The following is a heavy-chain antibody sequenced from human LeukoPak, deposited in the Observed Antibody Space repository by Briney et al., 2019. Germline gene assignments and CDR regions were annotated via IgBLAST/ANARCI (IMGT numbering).Heavy chain of an antibody. D-gene: IGHD3-9*01. CDR2: ISREGSIK. V-gene: IGHV3-30*04. Sequence: GGSLRLSCAASGFILSSYDMHWVRQPPGKGLEWLAVISREGSIKYHADSVRGRFTISRDNSHNTLYLQMSSLRAEDTAVYYCARHFTTGSIDHWGQGNLVTVSS. CDR3: ARHFTTGSIDH. J-gene: IGHJ4*02. CDR1: GFILSSYD.